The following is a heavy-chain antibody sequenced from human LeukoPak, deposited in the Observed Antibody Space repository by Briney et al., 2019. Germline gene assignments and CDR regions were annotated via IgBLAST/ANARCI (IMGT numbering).Heavy chain of an antibody. CDR3: ARRRYYDGSGYLE. Sequence: KPSETVSLTCSVSGDSVSRSDSYWDWIRQPPGKGLEWIGTIYYSGRTYYSPSLKSRVTVSVDTSNNQFPLNMRSVTAADTALYYCARRRYYDGSGYLEWGQGTLLSVSS. CDR2: IYYSGRT. V-gene: IGHV4-39*01. J-gene: IGHJ1*01. D-gene: IGHD3-22*01. CDR1: GDSVSRSDSY.